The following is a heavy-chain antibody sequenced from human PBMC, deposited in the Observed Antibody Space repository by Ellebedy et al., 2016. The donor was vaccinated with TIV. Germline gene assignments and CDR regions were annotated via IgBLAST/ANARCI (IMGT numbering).Heavy chain of an antibody. CDR2: ISRSGDST. V-gene: IGHV3-23*01. CDR1: GFTFSNYD. Sequence: GGSLRLXXAASGFTFSNYDLPWVRQVPGQGLEWVSSISRSGDSTYYAGSVKGRFTISRDNSKDTLYLQMNSLRAEDTAVYYCANRPYYDSGGYPLDWGQGTLVTVSS. CDR3: ANRPYYDSGGYPLD. D-gene: IGHD3-22*01. J-gene: IGHJ4*02.